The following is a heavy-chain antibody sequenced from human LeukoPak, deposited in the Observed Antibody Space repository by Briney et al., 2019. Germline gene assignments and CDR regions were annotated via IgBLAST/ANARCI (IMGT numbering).Heavy chain of an antibody. CDR2: IYTSGST. CDR1: GGSISSGSYY. V-gene: IGHV4-61*02. D-gene: IGHD3-10*01. CDR3: ASTSSYYYGSGSYSD. Sequence: SETLSLTCTVSGGSISSGSYYWSWIRQPAGKGLEWIGRIYTSGSTNYNPSLKSRVTISVDTSENQFSLKLSSVTAADTAVYYCASTSSYYYGSGSYSDWGQGTLVTVSS. J-gene: IGHJ4*02.